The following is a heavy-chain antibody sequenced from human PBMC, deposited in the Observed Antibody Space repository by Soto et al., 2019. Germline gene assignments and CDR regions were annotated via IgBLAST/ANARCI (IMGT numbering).Heavy chain of an antibody. J-gene: IGHJ4*02. V-gene: IGHV3-33*01. CDR1: GFTFSSYG. D-gene: IGHD2-2*01. CDR3: ARGTGRGYCRSTSCNVPPRSIIDY. Sequence: QVQLVESGGGVVQPGRSLRLSCAASGFTFSSYGMHWVRQAPGKGLEWVAVIWYDGSNKYYADSVKGRFTISRDNSKNTLYLQMNSLRHEDTAVYYCARGTGRGYCRSTSCNVPPRSIIDYWGQGTLVTVSS. CDR2: IWYDGSNK.